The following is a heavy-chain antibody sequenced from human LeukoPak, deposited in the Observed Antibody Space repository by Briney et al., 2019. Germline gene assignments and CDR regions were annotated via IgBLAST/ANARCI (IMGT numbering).Heavy chain of an antibody. Sequence: ASVKVSCKASGYTFTSYDISWVRQAPGQGLEWMGWISAYNGNTNYAQKLQGRVTMTTDASTSTAYMELRSLRSDDTAVYYCARVGYYESSGRTATDAFDIWGQGTMVTVSS. J-gene: IGHJ3*02. V-gene: IGHV1-18*01. CDR1: GYTFTSYD. CDR2: ISAYNGNT. CDR3: ARVGYYESSGRTATDAFDI. D-gene: IGHD3-22*01.